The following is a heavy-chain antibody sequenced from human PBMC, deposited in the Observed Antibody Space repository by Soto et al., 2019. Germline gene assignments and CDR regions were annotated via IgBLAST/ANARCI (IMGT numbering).Heavy chain of an antibody. CDR2: ISYDGSNK. D-gene: IGHD5-18*01. J-gene: IGHJ3*02. Sequence: ESGGGVVQPGRSLRLSCATSGFTFSSYGMHWVRQAPGKGLDWVAVISYDGSNKYFADSVKGRFTISRDNSKNTLYLQMNSLRAEDTAVYYCAKEGSDTALVTGAFDIWGQGTMVTVSS. CDR3: AKEGSDTALVTGAFDI. V-gene: IGHV3-30*18. CDR1: GFTFSSYG.